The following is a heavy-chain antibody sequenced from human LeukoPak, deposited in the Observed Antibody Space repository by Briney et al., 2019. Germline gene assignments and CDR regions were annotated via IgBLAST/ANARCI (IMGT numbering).Heavy chain of an antibody. CDR2: IGSGGGPT. V-gene: IGHV3-23*01. D-gene: IGHD2-2*02. CDR3: AKVRGCSSTSCYIYSY. Sequence: GGSLRLSCAASGFTFSDYYMSWFRQAPGKGLEWVSYIGSGGGPTYYADSVKGRFTISRDNSKNTLYLQMNSLRAEDTAVYYCAKVRGCSSTSCYIYSYWGQGTLVTVSS. J-gene: IGHJ4*02. CDR1: GFTFSDYY.